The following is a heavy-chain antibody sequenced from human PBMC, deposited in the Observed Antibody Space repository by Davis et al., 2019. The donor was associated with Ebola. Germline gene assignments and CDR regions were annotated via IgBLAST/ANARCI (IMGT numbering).Heavy chain of an antibody. CDR3: ARGYSNWFDP. Sequence: QTLSLTCAAYGGSFTGYYWSWIRQPPGKGLEWIGEINHSGRTKYNPSLKSRVTISVDTSKNQFSLKLSSVTAADTAVYYCARGYSNWFDPWVQGTLVTVSS. CDR2: INHSGRT. J-gene: IGHJ5*02. D-gene: IGHD2-15*01. V-gene: IGHV4-34*01. CDR1: GGSFTGYY.